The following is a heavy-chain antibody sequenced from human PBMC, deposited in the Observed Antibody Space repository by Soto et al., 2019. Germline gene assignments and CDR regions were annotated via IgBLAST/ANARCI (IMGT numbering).Heavy chain of an antibody. Sequence: QVQLVESGGGVVQPGRSLRLSCAASGFIFSSYGMHWVRQAPGKGLEWVAVISYDGINKNHADSVKGRFTISRDNSKNTLHLQMNCLRGEDTAVYDCAKDQSGYDHYAMDVWGQGTAVTVSS. CDR1: GFIFSSYG. CDR3: AKDQSGYDHYAMDV. J-gene: IGHJ6*02. V-gene: IGHV3-30*18. CDR2: ISYDGINK. D-gene: IGHD3-3*01.